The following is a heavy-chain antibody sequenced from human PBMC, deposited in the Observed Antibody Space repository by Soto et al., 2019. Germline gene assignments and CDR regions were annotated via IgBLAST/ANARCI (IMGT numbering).Heavy chain of an antibody. J-gene: IGHJ4*02. CDR2: ISSNVGST. D-gene: IGHD2-15*01. V-gene: IGHV3-64*01. CDR1: GFTFSSYA. CDR3: GGGGSRSQKEYFDY. Sequence: GGSLRLSCAASGFTFSSYAMHWVRQAPGKGLEYVSAISSNVGSTYYANSVKGRFTISRDNSKNTLYLQMGSLRAEDMAVYYCGGGGSRSQKEYFDYWGQATLVTVSS.